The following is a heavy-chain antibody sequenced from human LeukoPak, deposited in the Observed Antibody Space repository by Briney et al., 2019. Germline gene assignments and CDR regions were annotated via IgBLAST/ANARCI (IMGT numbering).Heavy chain of an antibody. V-gene: IGHV4-59*08. CDR1: GGSISSYS. J-gene: IGHJ5*02. D-gene: IGHD4-17*01. CDR2: IYYSGST. Sequence: KPSETLSLTCTVSGGSISSYSWSWIRQPPGKGLEWIGYIYYSGSTNYNPSLKSRLTISVDTSKNQFSLKLSSVTAADTAVYYCARGMTTGPDPWGQGTLVTVSS. CDR3: ARGMTTGPDP.